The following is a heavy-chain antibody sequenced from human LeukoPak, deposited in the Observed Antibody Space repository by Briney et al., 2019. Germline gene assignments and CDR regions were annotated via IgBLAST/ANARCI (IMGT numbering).Heavy chain of an antibody. Sequence: ASVKVSCKASGYTFTDSYMHWVRQARGHGLEWMGCINLYTGGTDYAHKFQGRVTMTSDTSISTAYMELSRLRSDDTAIFYCARGRGMGFLEWLLLDSWGQGTLVTVSS. CDR3: ARGRGMGFLEWLLLDS. CDR2: INLYTGGT. CDR1: GYTFTDSY. J-gene: IGHJ4*02. V-gene: IGHV1-2*02. D-gene: IGHD3-3*01.